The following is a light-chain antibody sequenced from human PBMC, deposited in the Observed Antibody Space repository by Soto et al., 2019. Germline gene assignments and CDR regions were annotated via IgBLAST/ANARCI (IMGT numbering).Light chain of an antibody. CDR1: QRVSSHS. CDR2: GAS. V-gene: IGKV3-20*01. Sequence: EIVLTQSPGTLSLSPGERATLSCRASQRVSSHSLAWYQQKPGQAPRTLIYGASSRATGIPDRFSASGSGTDFTLTISRLEPEDFAVYYCQQYGTSPWTFGQGTKVEIK. CDR3: QQYGTSPWT. J-gene: IGKJ1*01.